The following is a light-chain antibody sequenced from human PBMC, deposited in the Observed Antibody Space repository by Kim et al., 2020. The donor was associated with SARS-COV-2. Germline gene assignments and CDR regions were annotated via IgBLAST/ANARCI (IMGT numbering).Light chain of an antibody. Sequence: EIVLTQSPGTLSWSPGERATLSCRASQSVRSSHLAWYQQKPGQAPRLLIYGGSSRATGIPDRFSGSGSGTDHTLTISRLEPEDFAVYYCQQFDSSLWTFGQGTKVDIK. CDR3: QQFDSSLWT. J-gene: IGKJ1*01. CDR1: QSVRSSH. CDR2: GGS. V-gene: IGKV3-20*01.